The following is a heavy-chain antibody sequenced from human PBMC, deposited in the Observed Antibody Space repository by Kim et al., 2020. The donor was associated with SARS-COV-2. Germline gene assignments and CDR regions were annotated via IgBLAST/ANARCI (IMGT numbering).Heavy chain of an antibody. CDR3: ARGYWEGVVVIMSQDPDAFDI. D-gene: IGHD3-22*01. V-gene: IGHV1-8*01. CDR1: GYTFTSYD. CDR2: MNPNSGNT. Sequence: ASVKVSCKASGYTFTSYDINWVRQATGQGLEWMGWMNPNSGNTGYAQKFQGRVTMTRNTSISTAHMELSSLRSEDTAVYYCARGYWEGVVVIMSQDPDAFDIWGQGTMVTVSS. J-gene: IGHJ3*02.